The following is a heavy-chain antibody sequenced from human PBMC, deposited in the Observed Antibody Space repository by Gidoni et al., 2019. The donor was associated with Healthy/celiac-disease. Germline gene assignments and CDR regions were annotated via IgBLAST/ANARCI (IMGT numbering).Heavy chain of an antibody. D-gene: IGHD3-10*01. CDR1: GFTFSSYA. CDR2: IAYDVSNK. Sequence: QVQLVASGGGVVQPGRSLRLSCAASGFTFSSYAIHWVRQAQGQGLEWLAVIAYDVSNKYYADSVKGRFPISRYNSKNTLYLQMTSLRAEDTAVYYCAKDPEWARGGSVSYPDDYWGQGTLVTVSS. V-gene: IGHV3-30*18. CDR3: AKDPEWARGGSVSYPDDY. J-gene: IGHJ4*02.